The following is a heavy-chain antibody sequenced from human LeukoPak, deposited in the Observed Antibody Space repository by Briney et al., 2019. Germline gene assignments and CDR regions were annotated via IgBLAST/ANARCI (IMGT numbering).Heavy chain of an antibody. V-gene: IGHV3-30*02. Sequence: GGSLRLSCAASGFTFSRHGMHWVRQAPGKGLEWVAFVRYDGSNQYYADSVKGRFTISRGNAKNSLYLQMNSLRAEDTAVYYCARFETVAAKPLEYWGQGALVTVSS. J-gene: IGHJ4*02. CDR3: ARFETVAAKPLEY. CDR1: GFTFSRHG. CDR2: VRYDGSNQ. D-gene: IGHD6-19*01.